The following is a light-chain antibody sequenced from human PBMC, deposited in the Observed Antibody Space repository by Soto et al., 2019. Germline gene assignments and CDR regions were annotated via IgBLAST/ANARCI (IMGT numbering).Light chain of an antibody. V-gene: IGKV1-5*01. Sequence: DIQMSQSPSTLSASVGDRFTITWRASQSISSWLAWYQQKPGKAPKLLIYDASSLESGVPSRFSGSGSGTEFILTISSLQPDDFATYYCQQYDSYSWTFDQGTKVDIK. J-gene: IGKJ1*01. CDR3: QQYDSYSWT. CDR1: QSISSW. CDR2: DAS.